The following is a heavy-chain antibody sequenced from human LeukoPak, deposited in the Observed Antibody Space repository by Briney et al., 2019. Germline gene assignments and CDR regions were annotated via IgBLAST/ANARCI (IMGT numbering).Heavy chain of an antibody. CDR3: ARGDRLYCSGGSCYSSSSGEIEY. J-gene: IGHJ4*02. D-gene: IGHD2-15*01. Sequence: SVKVSCKASVYTFTSYDINWVRQTTGQGLEWMVWMNPNSGNTAYDQHIQGRVTMNRSTSISTAYMELSSLRSEDTAVYYCARGDRLYCSGGSCYSSSSGEIEYWGQGTLVTVSS. CDR2: MNPNSGNT. V-gene: IGHV1-8*01. CDR1: VYTFTSYD.